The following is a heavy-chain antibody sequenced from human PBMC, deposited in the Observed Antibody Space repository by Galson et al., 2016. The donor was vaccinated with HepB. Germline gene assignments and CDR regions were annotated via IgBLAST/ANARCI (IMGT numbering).Heavy chain of an antibody. CDR1: GYTFTNYG. V-gene: IGHV1-18*01. CDR2: ISAYNGET. J-gene: IGHJ4*02. D-gene: IGHD2-21*02. Sequence: SVKVSCKASGYTFTNYGIGWVRQAPGQGLEWMGWISAYNGETDSAQKFQGRITMTTDASTGTAYMELRTLRSDDTAVYYCAIWDGGGGGYGYTYDYWGQGTLVTVSS. CDR3: AIWDGGGGGYGYTYDY.